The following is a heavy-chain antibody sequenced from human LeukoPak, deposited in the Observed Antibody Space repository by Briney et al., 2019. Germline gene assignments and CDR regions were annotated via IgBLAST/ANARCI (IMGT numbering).Heavy chain of an antibody. CDR1: GGSFSGYY. D-gene: IGHD4-23*01. Sequence: SSETLSLTCAVYGGSFSGYYWSWIRQPPGKGLEWIGEINHSGSTNYNPSLKSRVTISVDTSKNQFSLKLSSVTAADTAVYYCAREYGGNSDGLDYWGQGTLVTVSS. CDR3: AREYGGNSDGLDY. J-gene: IGHJ4*02. V-gene: IGHV4-34*01. CDR2: INHSGST.